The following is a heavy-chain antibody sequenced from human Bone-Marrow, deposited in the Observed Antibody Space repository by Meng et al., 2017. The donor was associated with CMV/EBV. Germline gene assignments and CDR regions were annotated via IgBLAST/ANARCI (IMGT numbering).Heavy chain of an antibody. CDR1: GFTFSSYW. V-gene: IGHV3-7*01. D-gene: IGHD4-23*01. J-gene: IGHJ4*02. Sequence: GESLKISCAAPGFTFSSYWMNWVRQAPGKGLEWVANIKQDGSEKYYVDSVKGRFTISRDNAKNSLYLQMNSLRAEDTAVYYCARETRPTAFDYWGQGTLVTVSS. CDR3: ARETRPTAFDY. CDR2: IKQDGSEK.